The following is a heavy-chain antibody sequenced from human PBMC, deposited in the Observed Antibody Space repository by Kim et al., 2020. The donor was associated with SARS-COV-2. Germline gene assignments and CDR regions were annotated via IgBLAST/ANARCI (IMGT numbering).Heavy chain of an antibody. CDR1: GYTFTNYY. D-gene: IGHD7-27*01. J-gene: IGHJ3*02. V-gene: IGHV1-46*01. CDR2: INPSGGST. CDR3: ARGIRKASLIGGAFDI. Sequence: ASVKVSCKASGYTFTNYYMHWVRQAPGQGLEWMGMINPSGGSTSYAQKFQVRVTMTRDTSTSTVYMELSGLRSEDTAVYYCARGIRKASLIGGAFDIWGQGTMVTVSS.